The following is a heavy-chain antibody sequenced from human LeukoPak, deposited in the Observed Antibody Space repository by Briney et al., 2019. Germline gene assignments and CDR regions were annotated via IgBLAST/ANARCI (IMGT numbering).Heavy chain of an antibody. CDR1: GFTFSSYS. CDR2: ISSSSSYI. CDR3: ARDDFWSGLANDY. V-gene: IGHV3-21*01. Sequence: PGGSLRLSCAASGFTFSSYSMNWVREAPGKGLEWVSSISSSSSYIYYADSVKGRFTISRDNAKNSLYLQMNSLRVEDTAVYYCARDDFWSGLANDYWGQGTLVTVSS. J-gene: IGHJ4*02. D-gene: IGHD3-3*01.